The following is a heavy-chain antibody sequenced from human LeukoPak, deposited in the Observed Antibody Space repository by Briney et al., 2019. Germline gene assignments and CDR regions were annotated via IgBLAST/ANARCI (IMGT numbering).Heavy chain of an antibody. CDR1: GFTFSSYS. Sequence: PGGSLRLSCAASGFTFSSYSMNWVRQAPGKGLEWVSSISSSSSYIYYADSVKGRFTISRDNAMNSLYLQMNSLRAEDTAVYYCARVGGYCSSTSCREAPDYWGQGTLVTVSS. CDR2: ISSSSSYI. D-gene: IGHD2-2*01. CDR3: ARVGGYCSSTSCREAPDY. V-gene: IGHV3-21*01. J-gene: IGHJ4*02.